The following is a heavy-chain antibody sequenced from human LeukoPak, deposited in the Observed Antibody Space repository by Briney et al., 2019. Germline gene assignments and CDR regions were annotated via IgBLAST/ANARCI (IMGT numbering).Heavy chain of an antibody. Sequence: SETLSLTCTVSGGSISRYYWSWIRQPAGKGLEWIGRIYSTGSINYNPSLKSRVTMSVDTSKNQFSLRLRSVTAADTAVYYCARQIASAGTAGFDFWGQGALVTVSS. CDR3: ARQIASAGTAGFDF. J-gene: IGHJ4*02. V-gene: IGHV4-4*07. D-gene: IGHD6-13*01. CDR2: IYSTGSI. CDR1: GGSISRYY.